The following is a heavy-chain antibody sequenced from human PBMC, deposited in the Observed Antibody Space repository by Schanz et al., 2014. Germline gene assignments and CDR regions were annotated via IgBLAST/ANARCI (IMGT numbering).Heavy chain of an antibody. CDR1: GYAFTTYG. J-gene: IGHJ6*02. CDR3: TRLRRADPNGFDV. D-gene: IGHD6-19*01. Sequence: QVQLVQSGAEVKKPGASVRVSCKASGYAFTTYGISWVRQAPGQGLEWLGRIMPLRGIGNNAWKFQDRLTITADKSMNITCMELSSLATEDTAVYYCTRLRRADPNGFDVWGQGTTVTVS. CDR2: IMPLRGIG. V-gene: IGHV1-69*04.